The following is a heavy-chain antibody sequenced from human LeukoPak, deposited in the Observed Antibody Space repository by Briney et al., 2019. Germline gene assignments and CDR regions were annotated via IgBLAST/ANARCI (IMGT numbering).Heavy chain of an antibody. J-gene: IGHJ4*02. Sequence: TGRSLRLSCAASGFTFSSYGMHWVRQAPGKGLEWVAVIWYDGSNKYYADSVKGRFTISRDNSKNTLYLQMNSLRAEDTAVYYCARVAYSSSSHYFDYWGQGTLVTVSS. D-gene: IGHD6-6*01. CDR1: GFTFSSYG. CDR3: ARVAYSSSSHYFDY. V-gene: IGHV3-33*01. CDR2: IWYDGSNK.